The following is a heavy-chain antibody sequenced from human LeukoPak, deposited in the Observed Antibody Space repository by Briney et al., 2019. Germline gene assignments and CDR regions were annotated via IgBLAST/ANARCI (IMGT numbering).Heavy chain of an antibody. CDR3: ARLTRIAVAGPDY. V-gene: IGHV1-3*01. CDR1: GYTFTSYA. J-gene: IGHJ4*02. Sequence: GASVKVSCKASGYTFTSYAMHWVRQAPGQRLEWMGWINAGNGNTKYSQKFQGRVTITRDTSASTAYMELSSLRSEDTAVYYCARLTRIAVAGPDYWGQGTLVTVSS. D-gene: IGHD6-19*01. CDR2: INAGNGNT.